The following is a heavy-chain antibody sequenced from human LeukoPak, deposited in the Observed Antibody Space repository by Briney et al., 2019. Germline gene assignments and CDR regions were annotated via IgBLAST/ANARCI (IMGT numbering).Heavy chain of an antibody. J-gene: IGHJ4*02. CDR3: ARDRVHLYYDSSGYDY. V-gene: IGHV3-33*01. Sequence: GGSLRLSCAASGFTFSSYGIPWVRQAPGQGLEWVAVIWYDGSNKYYADSVKGRFTISRDNSKNTLYLQMNSLRAEDTAVYYCARDRVHLYYDSSGYDYWGQGTLATVSS. CDR2: IWYDGSNK. D-gene: IGHD3-22*01. CDR1: GFTFSSYG.